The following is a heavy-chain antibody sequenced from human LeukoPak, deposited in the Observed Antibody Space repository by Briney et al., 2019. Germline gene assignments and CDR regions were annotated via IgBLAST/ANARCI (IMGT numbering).Heavy chain of an antibody. CDR2: ISYSGST. D-gene: IGHD5-12*01. CDR3: ARVSGYDWESFYDY. CDR1: GGYITSYY. V-gene: IGHV4-59*01. Sequence: PSETLSLTCTVSGGYITSYYWSWIRQPPGKGLEWIGYISYSGSTNYNPSLKSRVTISRDTSKNQFSLKLSSVTAADTAMYYCARVSGYDWESFYDYWGQGSLVTVSS. J-gene: IGHJ4*02.